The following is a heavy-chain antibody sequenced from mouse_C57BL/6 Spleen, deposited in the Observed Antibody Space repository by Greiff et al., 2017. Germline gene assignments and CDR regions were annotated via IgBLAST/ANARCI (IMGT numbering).Heavy chain of an antibody. D-gene: IGHD1-1*01. J-gene: IGHJ2*01. Sequence: VQLQQSGPGLVAPSQSLSITCTVSGFSLTSYAISWVRQPPGKGLEWLGVIWTGGGTNYNSALKSRLSISKDNSKSQVFLKMNSLQTDDTARYYCARSGSSPRYYFDYWGHGTTLTVAS. CDR1: GFSLTSYA. CDR2: IWTGGGT. V-gene: IGHV2-9-1*01. CDR3: ARSGSSPRYYFDY.